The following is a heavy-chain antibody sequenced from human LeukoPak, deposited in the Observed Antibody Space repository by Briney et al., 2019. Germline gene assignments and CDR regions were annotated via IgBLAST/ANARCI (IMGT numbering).Heavy chain of an antibody. Sequence: GGSLRLSCAASGFTFSSYEMNWVRQAPGKGLEWVSYISNSGSTIYYADSVKGRFTISTDNAKNSLYLQRISLRAEDTAVYYCARGLAAATWGQGTLVTVSS. CDR3: ARGLAAAT. CDR2: ISNSGSTI. J-gene: IGHJ5*02. V-gene: IGHV3-48*03. D-gene: IGHD6-13*01. CDR1: GFTFSSYE.